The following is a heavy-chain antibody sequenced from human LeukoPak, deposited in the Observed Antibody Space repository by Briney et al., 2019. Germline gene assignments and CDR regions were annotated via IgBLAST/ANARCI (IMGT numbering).Heavy chain of an antibody. CDR1: GYTFTSYA. CDR2: INAGNGNT. D-gene: IGHD6-19*01. V-gene: IGHV1-3*03. CDR3: ARGRIAVAGAYYYYYMDV. Sequence: ASVKVSCKASGYTFTSYAMHWVRQAPGQRLEWMGWINAGNGNTKYSQEFQGRVTITRDTSASTAYMELSSLRSEDMAVYYCARGRIAVAGAYYYYYMDVWGKGTTVTVSS. J-gene: IGHJ6*03.